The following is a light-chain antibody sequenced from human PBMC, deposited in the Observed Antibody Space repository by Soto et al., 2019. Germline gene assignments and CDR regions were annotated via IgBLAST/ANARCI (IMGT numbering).Light chain of an antibody. Sequence: DIHLALSPSSLSASLVDRFTITCLASQTISSWLAWYQQKPGKAPKLLIYKASTLKSGVPSRFSGSGSGTEFTLTISSLQPDDFATYYCQHYNSYSEAFGQGTKVDI. CDR1: QTISSW. CDR3: QHYNSYSEA. J-gene: IGKJ1*01. V-gene: IGKV1-5*03. CDR2: KAS.